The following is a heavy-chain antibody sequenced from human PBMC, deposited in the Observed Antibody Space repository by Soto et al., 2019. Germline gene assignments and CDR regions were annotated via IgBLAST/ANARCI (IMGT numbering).Heavy chain of an antibody. CDR2: IYHSGST. V-gene: IGHV4-39*01. CDR3: AGRSSLTSVEFFVGGISKYNCIGP. J-gene: IGHJ5*02. CDR1: NGSISSDIYY. Sequence: QLQLQESGPGLVKPSETLSLTCTVSNGSISSDIYYWGWIRQPPGKGLEWIGSIYHSGSTYYNPFLQGRFTISVDTSKNQFSLKLSSVPEADTAVYFCAGRSSLTSVEFFVGGISKYNCIGPCGQGTLVTVCS. D-gene: IGHD1-20*01.